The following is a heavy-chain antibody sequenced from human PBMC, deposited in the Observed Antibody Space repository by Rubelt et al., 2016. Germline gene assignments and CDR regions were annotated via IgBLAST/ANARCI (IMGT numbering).Heavy chain of an antibody. CDR3: ARSLVPAAAPYGMDV. CDR1: GGSISSGGYS. CDR2: IYYSGST. Sequence: QVQLQESGPGLVKPSQTLSLTCAVSGGSISSGGYSWSWIRQPPGKGLEWIGYIYYSGSTYYNPSLYGGVTRSVDTSKNQFSLKLSSVTAADTAVYYCARSLVPAAAPYGMDVWGQGTTVTVSS. V-gene: IGHV4-30-4*07. J-gene: IGHJ6*02. D-gene: IGHD2-2*01.